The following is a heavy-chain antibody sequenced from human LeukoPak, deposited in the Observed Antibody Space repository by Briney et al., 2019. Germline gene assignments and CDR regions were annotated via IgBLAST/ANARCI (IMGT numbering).Heavy chain of an antibody. J-gene: IGHJ4*02. CDR3: AQEYSYAYNY. CDR1: GFTFSNYW. V-gene: IGHV3-74*01. Sequence: GGSLRLSCAASGFTFSNYWMHWVRQAPGKGLVWVSRINTDGSSTNYADSVKGRFTISRDNAKNTLYLQMNSLRAEDTVVYYCAQEYSYAYNYWGQGTLVTVSS. D-gene: IGHD5-18*01. CDR2: INTDGSST.